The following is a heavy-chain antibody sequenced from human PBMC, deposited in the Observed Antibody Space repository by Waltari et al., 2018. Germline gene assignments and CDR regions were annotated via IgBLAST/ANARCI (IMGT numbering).Heavy chain of an antibody. CDR2: MSGRGSKT. D-gene: IGHD1-26*01. J-gene: IGHJ4*02. Sequence: EVQLLESGGGLVQPGGSLRLSCAASGFTCGNYDMSWVRQATGKGLEWVLSMSGRGSKTSNGDAVKGRLTISRDNSRNTLFLVMNSLRAGDTAVYYCARDAGAGYYYFDLWGQGTLVTVSS. CDR1: GFTCGNYD. V-gene: IGHV3-23*01. CDR3: ARDAGAGYYYFDL.